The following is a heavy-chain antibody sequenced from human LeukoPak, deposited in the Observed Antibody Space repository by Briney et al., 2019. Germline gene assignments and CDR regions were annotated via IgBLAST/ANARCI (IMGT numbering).Heavy chain of an antibody. D-gene: IGHD2-15*01. V-gene: IGHV3-21*05. CDR3: GVDGGY. CDR1: GFTFSSYN. Sequence: GGSLRLSCAASGFTFSSYNMNWVRQAPGKGLEWVSYTSASTTLKYYADSVKGRVTISRDNAENSLYLQMNSLRAEDTAVYYCGVDGGYWGQGTLVTVSS. J-gene: IGHJ4*02. CDR2: TSASTTLK.